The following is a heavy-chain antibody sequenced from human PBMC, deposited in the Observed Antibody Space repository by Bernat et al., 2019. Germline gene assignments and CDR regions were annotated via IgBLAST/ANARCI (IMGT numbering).Heavy chain of an antibody. V-gene: IGHV3-74*03. J-gene: IGHJ5*02. Sequence: EVQLVESGGGLVQPGGSLRLSCAASGFTFSSYWMHWVRQAPGKGLVWVSRINSDGSNTKYADSVKGRFTFSRDNAKTTLYLQMNSLRAEDTAVYYCARSYCSGNSCPNGFDPWGQGTLVTVSS. CDR1: GFTFSSYW. CDR2: INSDGSNT. D-gene: IGHD2-15*01. CDR3: ARSYCSGNSCPNGFDP.